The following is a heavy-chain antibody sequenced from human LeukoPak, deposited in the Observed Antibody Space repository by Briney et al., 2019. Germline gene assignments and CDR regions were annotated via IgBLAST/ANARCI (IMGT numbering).Heavy chain of an antibody. J-gene: IGHJ4*02. V-gene: IGHV1-69*04. CDR2: IIPILGIA. D-gene: IGHD5-18*01. CDR1: GGTFSSYA. Sequence: GASVKVSCKASGGTFSSYAISWVRQAPGQGLEWMGRIIPILGIANYAQKFQGRVTITADKSTSTAYMELSSLRFEDTAVYYCARGHTAMAPFDYWGQGTLVTVSS. CDR3: ARGHTAMAPFDY.